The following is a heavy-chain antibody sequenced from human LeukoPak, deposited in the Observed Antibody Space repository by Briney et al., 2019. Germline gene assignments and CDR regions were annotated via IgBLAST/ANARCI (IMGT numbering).Heavy chain of an antibody. V-gene: IGHV4-4*07. CDR2: IYTSGST. Sequence: PSETLSLTCTVSGGSLSTYYWSWIRQPAGKGLEWIGRIYTSGSTNYNPSLKSRVTMSVDTSKNQFSLKLTSVTAADTAVYYCARDHIWGYYYMDVWGKGTTVTVSS. CDR1: GGSLSTYY. CDR3: ARDHIWGYYYMDV. J-gene: IGHJ6*03. D-gene: IGHD7-27*01.